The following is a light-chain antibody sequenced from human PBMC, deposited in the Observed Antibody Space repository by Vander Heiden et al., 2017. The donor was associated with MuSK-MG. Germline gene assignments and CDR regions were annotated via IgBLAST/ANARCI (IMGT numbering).Light chain of an antibody. CDR2: AAS. CDR1: QSISSY. CDR3: QQSYSTPPY. V-gene: IGKV1-39*01. J-gene: IGKJ4*01. Sequence: DIQMTQSPSSLSASVGDRVTITCRASQSISSYLNWYQQKPGKAPKLLIYAASSLQSGVPSRFSGSGSWTDFTLTISSLQPEDFATYYCQQSYSTPPYFGGGTKVEIK.